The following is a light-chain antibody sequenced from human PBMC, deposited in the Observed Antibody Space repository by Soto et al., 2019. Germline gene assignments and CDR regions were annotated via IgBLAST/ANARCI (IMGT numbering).Light chain of an antibody. CDR1: QSVSSW. CDR3: QQYNNYPKT. Sequence: DIQMTQSPSTLSASVGDSITITCRASQSVSSWLAWYQQKPGKAPNLLIYKASILETGVPSRFGGSGSGINFSLTISSLQPDYCATYYCQQYNNYPKTFGQGTKLEI. V-gene: IGKV1-5*03. J-gene: IGKJ2*01. CDR2: KAS.